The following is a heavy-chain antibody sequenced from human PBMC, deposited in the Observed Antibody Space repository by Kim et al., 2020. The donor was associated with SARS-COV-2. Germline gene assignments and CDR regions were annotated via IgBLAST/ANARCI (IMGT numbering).Heavy chain of an antibody. CDR1: GFTFSSYS. D-gene: IGHD2-2*03. CDR2: ISSSSSTI. J-gene: IGHJ6*02. V-gene: IGHV3-48*02. Sequence: GGSLRLSCAASGFTFSSYSMNWVRQAPGKGLEWVSYISSSSSTIYYADSVKGRFTISRDNAKNSLYLQMNSLRDEDTAVYYCARELDIVVVPGVYYYYGMDVWGQGTTVTVSS. CDR3: ARELDIVVVPGVYYYYGMDV.